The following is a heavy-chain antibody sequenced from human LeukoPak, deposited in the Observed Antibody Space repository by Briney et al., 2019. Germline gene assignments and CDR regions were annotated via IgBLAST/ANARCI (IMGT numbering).Heavy chain of an antibody. CDR3: ARHDAGIAARPFDN. Sequence: SETLSLTCSVSGASIDSSGYYWSWVRQRPGSGLEWIGYISYSESTYYKPSLRGRLTISLDTSGNQFSLKLSSVTAADTAVYYCARHDAGIAARPFDNWGQGTLVTVSS. V-gene: IGHV4-31*03. J-gene: IGHJ4*02. D-gene: IGHD6-6*01. CDR1: GASIDSSGYY. CDR2: ISYSEST.